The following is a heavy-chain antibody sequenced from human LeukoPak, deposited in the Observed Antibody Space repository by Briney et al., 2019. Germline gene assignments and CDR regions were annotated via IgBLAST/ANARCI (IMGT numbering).Heavy chain of an antibody. Sequence: SETLSLTCTVSGGSISSGSYYWSWIRQPAGKGLEWIGRIYTSGSTNYNPSLKSRVTMSVDTSKNQFSLKLSSVTAADTAVYYCARDRYYYDSSGYYKLDVWGTGTTVTISS. J-gene: IGHJ6*04. D-gene: IGHD3-22*01. V-gene: IGHV4-61*02. CDR2: IYTSGST. CDR3: ARDRYYYDSSGYYKLDV. CDR1: GGSISSGSYY.